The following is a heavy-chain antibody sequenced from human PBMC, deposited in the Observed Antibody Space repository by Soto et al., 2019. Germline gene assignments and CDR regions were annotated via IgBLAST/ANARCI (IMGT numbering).Heavy chain of an antibody. Sequence: GGSLRLSCAASGFTFSSYDMHWVRQAPGKGLEWVAVISYDGRNKYYADSVKGRFTISRDNSKNTLYLQMNSLRAEDTAVYYCAKTQTKRDAAGSLDYWGQGTLVTVSS. CDR3: AKTQTKRDAAGSLDY. J-gene: IGHJ4*02. CDR1: GFTFSSYD. D-gene: IGHD6-13*01. CDR2: ISYDGRNK. V-gene: IGHV3-30*18.